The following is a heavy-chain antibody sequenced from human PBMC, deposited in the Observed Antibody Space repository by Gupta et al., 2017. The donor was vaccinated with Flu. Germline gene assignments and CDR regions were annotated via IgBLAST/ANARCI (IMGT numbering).Heavy chain of an antibody. CDR3: ARESDYGDYLNWFDP. V-gene: IGHV1-2*02. Sequence: MHWIRQAPGQGLEWMGWIHPNSGGTNYAEMFQGRVTMTRDTSINTAYMELTSLRSDDTADYYCARESDYGDYLNWFDPWGQGTLVTISS. D-gene: IGHD4-17*01. CDR2: IHPNSGGT. J-gene: IGHJ5*02.